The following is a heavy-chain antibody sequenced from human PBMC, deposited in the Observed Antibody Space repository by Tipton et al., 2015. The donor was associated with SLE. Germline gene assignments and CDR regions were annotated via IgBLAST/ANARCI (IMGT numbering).Heavy chain of an antibody. V-gene: IGHV4-30-4*01. CDR3: ARVASYDGSGYYLDWFDP. CDR2: IFYSGTT. CDR1: GDSITNDDHY. D-gene: IGHD3-22*01. Sequence: LRLSCIVSGDSITNDDHYWSWIRQPPGKGLEWIGYIFYSGTTYYNPSLKSRVTMSVDTSKNQFSLKLSSVTAADTAVYYCARVASYDGSGYYLDWFDPWGQGTLVTVSS. J-gene: IGHJ5*02.